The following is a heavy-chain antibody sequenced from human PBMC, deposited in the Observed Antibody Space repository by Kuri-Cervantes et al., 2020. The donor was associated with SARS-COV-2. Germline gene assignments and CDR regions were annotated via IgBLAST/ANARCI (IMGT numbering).Heavy chain of an antibody. D-gene: IGHD2-15*01. CDR1: GESFSGYY. J-gene: IGHJ3*02. Sequence: SQTLSLTCAFYGESFSGYYWNWIRQSPGKGLEWIGEVNHRGSTNYNPSPKSRVTISVDTSKNQFSLKLSSVTAADTAVYYCARHYLHSVVVVAENAFDIWGQGTMVTVSS. V-gene: IGHV4-34*01. CDR3: ARHYLHSVVVVAENAFDI. CDR2: VNHRGST.